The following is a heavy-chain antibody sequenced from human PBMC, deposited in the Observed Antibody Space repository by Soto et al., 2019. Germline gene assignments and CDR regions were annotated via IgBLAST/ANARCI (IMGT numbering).Heavy chain of an antibody. D-gene: IGHD6-19*01. CDR1: GFAFRAFG. V-gene: IGHV3-30*04. CDR3: VREQFYGMDV. J-gene: IGHJ6*02. Sequence: QVQLAESGGGVVQPGRSLRLSCAASGFAFRAFGMHWVRQAPGKGLEWVAMIGFDGRRRYFADSVKGRFTISRDNSKNMLFLQMDSLSPEDTAIYYCVREQFYGMDVWGQGTTVTVSS. CDR2: IGFDGRRR.